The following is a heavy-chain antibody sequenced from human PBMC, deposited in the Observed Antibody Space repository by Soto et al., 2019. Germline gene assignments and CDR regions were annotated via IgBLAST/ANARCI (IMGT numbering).Heavy chain of an antibody. J-gene: IGHJ4*02. Sequence: QVQLQESGPGLVKPSQTLSLTCTVSGGSISSGGYYWSWIRQHPGKGLEWIGYIYYSGSTYYNPSLKSRVTIAVDKSKNQFSLQLSSVTAADTAVYYCARGDCSGGSCYNFDYWGQGTLVTVSS. CDR2: IYYSGST. CDR3: ARGDCSGGSCYNFDY. D-gene: IGHD2-15*01. V-gene: IGHV4-31*03. CDR1: GGSISSGGYY.